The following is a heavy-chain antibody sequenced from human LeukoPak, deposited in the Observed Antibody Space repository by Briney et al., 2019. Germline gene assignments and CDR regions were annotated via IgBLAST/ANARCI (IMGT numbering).Heavy chain of an antibody. CDR3: ARARRCGLYNDYGACFDY. CDR1: GFTFSSYG. CDR2: IWYDGSNK. J-gene: IGHJ4*02. D-gene: IGHD4-17*01. V-gene: IGHV3-33*01. Sequence: GRSLRLSCAASGFTFSSYGMHWVRQAPGKGLEWVAVIWYDGSNKYYADSVKGRFTISRDNSKNTLCLQMNSLRAEDTAVYYCARARRCGLYNDYGACFDYWGRGTLVTVSS.